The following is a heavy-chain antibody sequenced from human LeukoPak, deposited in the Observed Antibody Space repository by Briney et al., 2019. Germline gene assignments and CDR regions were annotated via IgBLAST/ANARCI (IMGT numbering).Heavy chain of an antibody. D-gene: IGHD6-13*01. J-gene: IGHJ4*02. CDR1: VGSISSYY. Sequence: SETLSLTSTVPVGSISSYYWSWIRQPPGKGLEWIGYIYYRGSTNYNPSLKSRVTISVDTSKNQFSLKLSSVTAADTAVYYCARLDPYSSSWYDYWGQGTLVTVSS. CDR3: ARLDPYSSSWYDY. V-gene: IGHV4-59*08. CDR2: IYYRGST.